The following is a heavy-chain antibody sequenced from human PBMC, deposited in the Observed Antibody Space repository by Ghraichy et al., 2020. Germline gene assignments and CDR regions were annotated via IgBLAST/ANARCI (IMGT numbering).Heavy chain of an antibody. V-gene: IGHV1-8*01. D-gene: IGHD5-12*01. J-gene: IGHJ6*02. CDR1: GYTFTSYD. CDR2: MNPNSGNT. Sequence: ASVKVSCKASGYTFTSYDINWVRQATGQGLEWMGWMNPNSGNTGYAQKFQGRVTMTRNTSISTAYMELSSLRSEDTAVYYCAKVVATIRFPYYYYYGMDVWGQGTTVTVSS. CDR3: AKVVATIRFPYYYYYGMDV.